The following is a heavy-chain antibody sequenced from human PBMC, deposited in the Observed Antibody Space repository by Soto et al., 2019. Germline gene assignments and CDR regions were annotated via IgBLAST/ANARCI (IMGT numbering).Heavy chain of an antibody. CDR2: VYSTGGT. D-gene: IGHD1-1*01. CDR3: VRQGIGNLHGLVDV. J-gene: IGHJ6*02. CDR1: SGPSSSHN. Sequence: QVQLQQSGPGLVKPSETLSLTCSVSSGPSSSHNWGWIRQPPGRGLEWIGYVYSTGGTSYNPSLKSRVNISADTSTNHISLTLTSVTDADTAVYYCVRQGIGNLHGLVDVVGQGTTVRVSS. V-gene: IGHV4-59*08.